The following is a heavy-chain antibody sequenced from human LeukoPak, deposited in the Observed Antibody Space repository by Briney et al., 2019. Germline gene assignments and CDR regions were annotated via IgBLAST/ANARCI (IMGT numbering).Heavy chain of an antibody. V-gene: IGHV3-30*04. CDR2: ISYNGRNQ. Sequence: PGGSLRLSCSASGFTFSSYAMHWVRQAPGKGLEWVAVISYNGRNQNYADSVQGRFTISRDNSKNTLHLQMNSVRAEDTALYFCAKGKFGDPLNYWGQGTLVTVSS. D-gene: IGHD3-10*01. J-gene: IGHJ4*02. CDR1: GFTFSSYA. CDR3: AKGKFGDPLNY.